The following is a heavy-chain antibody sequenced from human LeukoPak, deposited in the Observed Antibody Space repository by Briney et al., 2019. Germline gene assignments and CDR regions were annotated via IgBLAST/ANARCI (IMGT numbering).Heavy chain of an antibody. J-gene: IGHJ4*02. CDR2: ISYDGSNK. CDR3: AKDSSSSDFDY. V-gene: IGHV3-30*18. D-gene: IGHD6-6*01. Sequence: PGGSLRLSCAASGFTFSSYGMHWVRQAPGKGLEWVAVISYDGSNKYYADSVKGRFTISRDNSKNTLYLQMNSLRADDTAVYYCAKDSSSSDFDYWGQGTLVTVSS. CDR1: GFTFSSYG.